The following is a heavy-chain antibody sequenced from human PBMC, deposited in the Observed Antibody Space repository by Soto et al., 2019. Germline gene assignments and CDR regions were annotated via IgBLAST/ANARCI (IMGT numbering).Heavy chain of an antibody. V-gene: IGHV3-48*03. CDR3: ARDRPFGGTFDP. D-gene: IGHD3-16*01. J-gene: IGHJ5*02. CDR1: GFTFSSYE. CDR2: ISSSGSTI. Sequence: GGSLRLSCAASGFTFSSYEMNWVRQAPGKGLEWVSYISSSGSTIYYADSVKGRFTISRDNAKNSLYLQMNSLRAEDTAVYYCARDRPFGGTFDPCGEGTLVTVSS.